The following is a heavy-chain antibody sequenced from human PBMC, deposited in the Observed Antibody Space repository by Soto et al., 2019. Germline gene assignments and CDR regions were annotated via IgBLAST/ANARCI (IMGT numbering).Heavy chain of an antibody. Sequence: GGSLRLSCTASGFTFSDYAMSWVRQPPGKGLEWVSVISAGGSTYYADSVKGRFTISRDNTKSSLFLQMNSLGVEDTAVYYCVRGGGGGLFEHWGQGVLVTVSS. J-gene: IGHJ4*02. CDR3: VRGGGGGLFEH. CDR2: ISAGGST. V-gene: IGHV3-23*01. D-gene: IGHD2-21*01. CDR1: GFTFSDYA.